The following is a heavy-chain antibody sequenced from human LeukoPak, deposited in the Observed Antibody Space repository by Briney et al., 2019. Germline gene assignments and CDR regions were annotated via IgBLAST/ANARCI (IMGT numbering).Heavy chain of an antibody. CDR2: ISAYNGNT. CDR1: GYTFTSYG. Sequence: GASVKVSCKASGYTFTSYGISWVRQAPGQGLEWMGWISAYNGNTNYAQKLQGRVTMTTDTSTSTAYMELSSLRSDDTAVYYCATGGGPLRYFDWQIFPPIWGQGTLVTVSS. V-gene: IGHV1-18*04. J-gene: IGHJ4*02. CDR3: ATGGGPLRYFDWQIFPPI. D-gene: IGHD3-9*01.